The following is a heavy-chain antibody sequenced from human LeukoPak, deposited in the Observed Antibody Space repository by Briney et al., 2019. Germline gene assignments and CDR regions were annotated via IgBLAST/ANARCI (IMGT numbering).Heavy chain of an antibody. CDR2: INHSGST. D-gene: IGHD3-9*01. CDR3: ARAQRLVYYYYYYMDV. Sequence: SETLSLTCAVYGGSFSGYYWSWIRQPPGKGLEWIGEINHSGSTNYNPSLKSRVTISVDTSKNQFSLKLSSVTAADTAVYYCARAQRLVYYYYYYMDVWGKGTTVTVSS. V-gene: IGHV4-34*01. CDR1: GGSFSGYY. J-gene: IGHJ6*03.